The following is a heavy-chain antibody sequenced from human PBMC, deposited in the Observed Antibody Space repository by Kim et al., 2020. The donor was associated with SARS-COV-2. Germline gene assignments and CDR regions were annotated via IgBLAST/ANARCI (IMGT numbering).Heavy chain of an antibody. D-gene: IGHD3-10*01. J-gene: IGHJ3*02. Sequence: LKSRVTISVDTSKNQFSLKLSSVTAADTAVYYCARDGYYGSGSYEEAFDIWGQGTMVTVSS. CDR3: ARDGYYGSGSYEEAFDI. V-gene: IGHV4-31*02.